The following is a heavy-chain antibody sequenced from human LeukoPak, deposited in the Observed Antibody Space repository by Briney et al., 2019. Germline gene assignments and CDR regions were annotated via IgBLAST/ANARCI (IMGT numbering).Heavy chain of an antibody. D-gene: IGHD2-15*01. CDR3: AREGWDL. Sequence: SETLYLTCTVSGASLNSGGYYWNWIRQPPGKEPEWIGYIYYSGSTNYNRSLKSRVTISVDTSKNQFSLKLTSVTAADTAVYYCAREGWDLWGRGTLVTVSS. J-gene: IGHJ2*01. V-gene: IGHV4-61*08. CDR1: GASLNSGGYY. CDR2: IYYSGST.